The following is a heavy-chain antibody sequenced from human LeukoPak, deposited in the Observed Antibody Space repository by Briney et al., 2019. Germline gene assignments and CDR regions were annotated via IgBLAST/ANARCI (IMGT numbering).Heavy chain of an antibody. J-gene: IGHJ4*02. CDR2: ISSSSSTI. CDR3: ARSQVVTPDYFDY. Sequence: GGSLRLSCAASGFTFSSYSMNWVRQAPGKGLEWVSYISSSSSTIYYADSVKGRFTISRDNAKNSLYLQMNSLRAEDTAVYYCARSQVVTPDYFDYWGQGTLVTVSS. D-gene: IGHD4-23*01. V-gene: IGHV3-48*04. CDR1: GFTFSSYS.